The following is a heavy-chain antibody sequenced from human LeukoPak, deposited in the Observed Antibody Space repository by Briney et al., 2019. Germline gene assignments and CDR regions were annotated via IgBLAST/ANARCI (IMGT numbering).Heavy chain of an antibody. CDR3: ARCPSYYYYMDV. V-gene: IGHV4-34*01. CDR2: INHSGST. CDR1: GGSFSGYY. J-gene: IGHJ6*03. Sequence: SETLSLTCAVYGGSFSGYYWSWIRQPPGKGLEWIGEINHSGSTNYSPSLKSRVTISVDTSKNQFSLKLSSVTAADTAVYYCARCPSYYYYMDVWGKGTTVTVSS.